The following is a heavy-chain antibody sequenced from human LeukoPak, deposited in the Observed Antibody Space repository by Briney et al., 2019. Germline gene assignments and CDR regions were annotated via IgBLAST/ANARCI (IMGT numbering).Heavy chain of an antibody. CDR1: GGSISSYY. D-gene: IGHD3-22*01. V-gene: IGHV4-59*01. CDR3: ASTSYYYGYYFDY. CDR2: IYYSGST. J-gene: IGHJ4*02. Sequence: SETLSLTCTVSGGSISSYYWSWIRQPPGKGLEWIGNIYYSGSTNYNPSLKSRVTISVDTSKNQFSLKLSSVTAADTAVYYCASTSYYYGYYFDYWGQGTLVTVSS.